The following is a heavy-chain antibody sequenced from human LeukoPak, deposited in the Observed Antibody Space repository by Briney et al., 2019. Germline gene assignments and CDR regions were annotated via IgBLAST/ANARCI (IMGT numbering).Heavy chain of an antibody. D-gene: IGHD3-10*01. J-gene: IGHJ4*02. CDR2: ISAYNGNT. CDR1: GYTFTSYG. Sequence: GASVKVSCKASGYTFTSYGISWVRQAPGQGLEWMGWISAYNGNTNYAQKLQGRVTMTTDTSTSTAYMELRSLRSDDTAVYYCARVHVLLWFGELSAFDYWGQGTLVTVSS. V-gene: IGHV1-18*01. CDR3: ARVHVLLWFGELSAFDY.